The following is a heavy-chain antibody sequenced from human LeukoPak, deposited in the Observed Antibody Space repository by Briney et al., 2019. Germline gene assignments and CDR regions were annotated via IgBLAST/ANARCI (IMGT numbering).Heavy chain of an antibody. CDR3: ARVRGPATARNWFDP. D-gene: IGHD2-21*02. CDR2: INPSGGST. J-gene: IGHJ5*02. CDR1: GYTFTSYY. Sequence: GPVKVSCKASGYTFTSYYMHWVRQAPGQGLEWMGIINPSGGSTSYAQKFQGRVTMTRDMSTSTVYMELSSLRSEDTAVYYCARVRGPATARNWFDPWGQGTLVTVSS. V-gene: IGHV1-46*01.